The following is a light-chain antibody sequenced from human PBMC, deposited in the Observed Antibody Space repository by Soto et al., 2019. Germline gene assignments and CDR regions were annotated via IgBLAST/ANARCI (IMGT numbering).Light chain of an antibody. V-gene: IGLV3-21*04. Sequence: SYELTQPPSVSVAPGKTARITCGGNNIGSKSVHWYQQKPGQAPVLVIYYDSDRPSRLPERFSGSNSGNTATLTISRVEAGDEADYYCQVWDSSSDHPWVFGGGTKLTVL. J-gene: IGLJ3*02. CDR2: YDS. CDR1: NIGSKS. CDR3: QVWDSSSDHPWV.